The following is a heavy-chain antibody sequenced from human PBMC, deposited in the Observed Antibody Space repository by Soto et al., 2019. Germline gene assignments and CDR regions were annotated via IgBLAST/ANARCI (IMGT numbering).Heavy chain of an antibody. CDR1: GYTFTSYY. J-gene: IGHJ6*02. Sequence: SVKVSCKASGYTFTSYYLHWVRRAPGQGLEWMGVINPSVGDSNFAQSFQGRLTMTRDTSTSTVYMELSSLRSEDTAVYYCARDQGDIPTSYGMDVWGQGTTVTVSS. V-gene: IGHV1-46*01. CDR3: ARDQGDIPTSYGMDV. D-gene: IGHD2-15*01. CDR2: INPSVGDS.